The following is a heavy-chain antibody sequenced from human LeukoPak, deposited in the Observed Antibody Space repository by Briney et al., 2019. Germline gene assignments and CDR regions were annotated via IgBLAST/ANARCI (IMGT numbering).Heavy chain of an antibody. V-gene: IGHV3-23*01. CDR1: GFTFEDYT. CDR2: ISGSGGST. CDR3: AKAMSAVATAPEN. D-gene: IGHD5-12*01. Sequence: GGSLRLSCAASGFTFEDYTMHWVRQAPGKTLEWVSAISGSGGSTYYADSVKGRFTISRDNSKNTLYLQMNSLRAEDTAIYYCAKAMSAVATAPENWGQGTLVTVSS. J-gene: IGHJ4*02.